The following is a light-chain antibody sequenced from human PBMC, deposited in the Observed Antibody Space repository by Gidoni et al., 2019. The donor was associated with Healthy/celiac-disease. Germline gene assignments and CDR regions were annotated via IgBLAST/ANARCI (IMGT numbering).Light chain of an antibody. Sequence: EIVLTQSPATLSLSPGERATLSCRASQCVSSYLAWYQQKPGQAPRLLIYDASNRATGIPARFSGSGSGTDFTLTISSLEPEDFAVYYCQQRSNRVTFGQGTRLEIK. V-gene: IGKV3-11*01. CDR3: QQRSNRVT. CDR1: QCVSSY. J-gene: IGKJ5*01. CDR2: DAS.